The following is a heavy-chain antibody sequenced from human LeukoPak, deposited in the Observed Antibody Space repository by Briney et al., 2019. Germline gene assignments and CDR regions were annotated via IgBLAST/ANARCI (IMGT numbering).Heavy chain of an antibody. J-gene: IGHJ4*02. CDR3: ARGSGVQVWSSLDY. D-gene: IGHD5-18*01. Sequence: PGGSLRLSCAASGFTFSSYSINWVRQAPRTGLEWVSSISSSGSYIYYADSVKARFTISRDNAKNSLNLQMNSLRAEDTAVYYCARGSGVQVWSSLDYWGQGTLVTVSS. CDR1: GFTFSSYS. V-gene: IGHV3-21*01. CDR2: ISSSGSYI.